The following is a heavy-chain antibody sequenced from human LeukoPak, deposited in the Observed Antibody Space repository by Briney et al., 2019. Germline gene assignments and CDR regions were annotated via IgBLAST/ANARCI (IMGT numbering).Heavy chain of an antibody. V-gene: IGHV3-30*18. Sequence: PGGSLRLSCAASGFTFSSYGMHWVRQAPGKGLEWVAVISYDGSNKYYADSVKGRFTISRDNSKNTLYLQMNSLRAEDTAVYYCAKGYVDIPWSDYWGQGTLVTASS. D-gene: IGHD5-12*01. J-gene: IGHJ4*02. CDR3: AKGYVDIPWSDY. CDR1: GFTFSSYG. CDR2: ISYDGSNK.